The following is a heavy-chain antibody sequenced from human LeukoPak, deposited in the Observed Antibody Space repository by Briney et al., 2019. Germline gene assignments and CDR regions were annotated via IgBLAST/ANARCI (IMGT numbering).Heavy chain of an antibody. Sequence: GGSLRLSCAASGFTFNTYSMNWARQAPGKGLEWVSTISDSGGGTYYADSVKGRFTISRDNSKNTLYLQMNSLRADDTAVYYSDGADFWGQGTLVTVSS. CDR1: GFTFNTYS. CDR3: DGADF. J-gene: IGHJ4*02. V-gene: IGHV3-23*01. CDR2: ISDSGGGT.